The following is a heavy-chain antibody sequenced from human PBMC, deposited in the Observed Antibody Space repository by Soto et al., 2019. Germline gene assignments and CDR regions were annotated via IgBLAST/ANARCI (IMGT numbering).Heavy chain of an antibody. CDR2: IYYSGST. Sequence: SETLSLTCTVSGGSISSSSYYWGWIRQPPGKGLEWIGSIYYSGSTYYNPSLKSRVTISVDTSKNQFSLKLSSVTAADTAVYYGAISSGSYYYGMDLWGQGTTVTVSS. D-gene: IGHD5-12*01. CDR3: AISSGSYYYGMDL. CDR1: GGSISSSSYY. J-gene: IGHJ6*02. V-gene: IGHV4-39*01.